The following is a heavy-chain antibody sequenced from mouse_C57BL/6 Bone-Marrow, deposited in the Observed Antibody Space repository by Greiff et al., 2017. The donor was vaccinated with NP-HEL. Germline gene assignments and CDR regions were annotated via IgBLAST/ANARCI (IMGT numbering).Heavy chain of an antibody. D-gene: IGHD1-1*01. CDR1: GYTFTSYG. CDR3: VSSSFAY. Sequence: VQVVESGAELARPGASVKLSCKASGYTFTSYGISWVKQRTGQGLEWIGEIYPRSGNTYYNEKFKGKATLTADKSSSTAYMELRSLTSEDSAVYFCVSSSFAYWGQGTLVTVSA. CDR2: IYPRSGNT. V-gene: IGHV1-81*01. J-gene: IGHJ3*01.